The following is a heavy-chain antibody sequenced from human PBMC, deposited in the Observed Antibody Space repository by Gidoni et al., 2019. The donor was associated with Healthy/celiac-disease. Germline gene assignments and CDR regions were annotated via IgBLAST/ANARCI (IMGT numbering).Heavy chain of an antibody. CDR1: GGPISSSSYY. CDR3: ATNVGPGLYYFDY. Sequence: QLQLQASCPCLVKPSETLSLTCTVSGGPISSSSYYWGWIRQPPGKGLEWIGSIYYSGSTYYNPSLKSRVTISVDTSKNQFSLKLSSVTAADTAVYYCATNVGPGLYYFDYWGQGTLVTVSS. V-gene: IGHV4-39*01. J-gene: IGHJ4*02. CDR2: IYYSGST. D-gene: IGHD3-9*01.